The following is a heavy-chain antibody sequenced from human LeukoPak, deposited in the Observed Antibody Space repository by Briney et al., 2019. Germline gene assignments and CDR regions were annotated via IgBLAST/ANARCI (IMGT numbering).Heavy chain of an antibody. Sequence: GESLKISCKGSGYSFTTYGIGWVRQMPGKGLAWMGLINAADSDTRYSPSFQGQVLISVDKSISTAYLQWGNLKATDTAFYYCARVPCTGGSCSRTFDYWGQGTLVTVYS. CDR3: ARVPCTGGSCSRTFDY. V-gene: IGHV5-51*01. CDR2: INAADSDT. CDR1: GYSFTTYG. D-gene: IGHD2-8*02. J-gene: IGHJ4*02.